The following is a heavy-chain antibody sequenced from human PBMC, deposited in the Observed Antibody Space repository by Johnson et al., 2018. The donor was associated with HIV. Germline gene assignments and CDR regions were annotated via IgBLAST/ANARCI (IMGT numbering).Heavy chain of an antibody. J-gene: IGHJ3*01. V-gene: IGHV3-23*04. CDR2: ISGSGGST. CDR3: AKDPPLATVVTPAL. D-gene: IGHD4-23*01. CDR1: GVIFSDYY. Sequence: VQLVESGGGLVKPGGSLRLSCAVSGVIFSDYYMSWVRQAPGKGLEWVSAISGSGGSTYYADSVKGRFTISRDNSKNTLYLQMNSLRAEDTAVYYCAKDPPLATVVTPALWGQGTMVTVSS.